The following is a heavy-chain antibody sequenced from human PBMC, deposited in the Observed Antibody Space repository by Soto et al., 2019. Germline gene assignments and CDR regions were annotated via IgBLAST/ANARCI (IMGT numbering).Heavy chain of an antibody. CDR1: GGSFSGYY. CDR3: ARAGANRLAAVTY. J-gene: IGHJ4*02. V-gene: IGHV4-34*01. CDR2: INHSGST. D-gene: IGHD6-13*01. Sequence: PSDTLSLTCAVYGGSFSGYYWSWIRQPPGKGLEWIGEINHSGSTNYNPSLKSRVTISVDTSKNQFSLKLSSVTAADTAVYYCARAGANRLAAVTYWGQGTLVTVSS.